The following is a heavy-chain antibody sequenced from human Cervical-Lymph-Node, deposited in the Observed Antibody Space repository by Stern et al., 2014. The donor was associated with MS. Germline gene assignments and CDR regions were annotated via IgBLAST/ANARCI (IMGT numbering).Heavy chain of an antibody. D-gene: IGHD3-3*01. J-gene: IGHJ4*02. V-gene: IGHV3-11*01. CDR2: ISTNGRSI. CDR1: GFTFSDYY. Sequence: VQLVESGGALVKPGGSLVISCAASGFTFSDYYMTWIRQAPGKGLESVSHISTNGRSIYYADSVKGRFTISWDNHKNSLYLQMNGLRADDTAVYYCARQDDFWVDYWGQGTLVTVSS. CDR3: ARQDDFWVDY.